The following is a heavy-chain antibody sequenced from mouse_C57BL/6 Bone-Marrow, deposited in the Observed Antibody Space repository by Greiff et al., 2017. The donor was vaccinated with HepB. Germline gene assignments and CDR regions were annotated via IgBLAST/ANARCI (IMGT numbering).Heavy chain of an antibody. Sequence: VQVVESGPELVKPGASVKISCKASGYAFSSSWMNWVKQRPGKGLEWIGRIYPGDGDTNYNGKFKGKATLTADKSSSTAYMQLSSLTSEDSAVYFCAREDYDYTWFAYWGQGTLVTVSA. J-gene: IGHJ3*01. D-gene: IGHD2-4*01. CDR2: IYPGDGDT. CDR3: AREDYDYTWFAY. CDR1: GYAFSSSW. V-gene: IGHV1-82*01.